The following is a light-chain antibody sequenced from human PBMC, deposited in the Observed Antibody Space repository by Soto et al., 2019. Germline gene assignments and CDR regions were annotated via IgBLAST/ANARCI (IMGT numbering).Light chain of an antibody. CDR2: GSS. CDR3: QCYDNTLSASV. V-gene: IGLV1-40*01. J-gene: IGLJ2*01. CDR1: SSNIGAGHV. Sequence: QSVLTQPPSVSGAPGQRVTISCTGSSSNIGAGHVVHWYQQFPGRAPKLLIYGSSNRPSGVPDRFSGSKSGTSASLAITGLQAEDEADYYCQCYDNTLSASVFGGGTKLTVL.